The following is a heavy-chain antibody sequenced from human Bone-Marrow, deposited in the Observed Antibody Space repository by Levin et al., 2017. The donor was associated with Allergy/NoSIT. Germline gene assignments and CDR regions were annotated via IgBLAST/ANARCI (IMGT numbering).Heavy chain of an antibody. V-gene: IGHV3-9*01. Sequence: PGGSLRLSCAASGFTFDDYGMHWVRQVPGKGLEWVSGISGNSGSLGYADSVQGRFTISRDNTKQSLYLQMDSLTAEDTALYYCTKGRRKYYYDSSCYPDYWGQGTVVTVSS. CDR3: TKGRRKYYYDSSCYPDY. CDR1: GFTFDDYG. J-gene: IGHJ4*02. D-gene: IGHD3-22*01. CDR2: ISGNSGSL.